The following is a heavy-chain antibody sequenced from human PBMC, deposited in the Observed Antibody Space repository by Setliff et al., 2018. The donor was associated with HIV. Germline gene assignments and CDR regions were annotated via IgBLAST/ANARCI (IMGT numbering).Heavy chain of an antibody. D-gene: IGHD3-10*01. V-gene: IGHV1-18*01. CDR1: GYTFSTYG. Sequence: ASVKVSCKASGYTFSTYGLTWVRQAPGQGLEWMGWIRADNGHTDYAQKFQGRVTMTADTSTSTAYMEMRTLRSDDTAVYYCARVQGINITLARGASAGLDFLGKGTTVTVSS. CDR2: IRADNGHT. CDR3: ARVQGINITLARGASAGLDF. J-gene: IGHJ6*04.